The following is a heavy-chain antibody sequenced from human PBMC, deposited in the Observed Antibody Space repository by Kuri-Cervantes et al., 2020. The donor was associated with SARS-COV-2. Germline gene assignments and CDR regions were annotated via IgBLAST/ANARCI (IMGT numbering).Heavy chain of an antibody. CDR2: IIPIIDIA. CDR1: GGTFNNYT. CDR3: ATDLLFFGVVVMSFDI. D-gene: IGHD3-3*01. Sequence: SVKVSCEASGGTFNNYTISWVRQAPGQGLEWMGRIIPIIDIADYAQKFQGRVTITADKSTTTAYMELNSLRSEDTAVYYCATDLLFFGVVVMSFDIWGQGTMVTVSS. J-gene: IGHJ3*02. V-gene: IGHV1-69*04.